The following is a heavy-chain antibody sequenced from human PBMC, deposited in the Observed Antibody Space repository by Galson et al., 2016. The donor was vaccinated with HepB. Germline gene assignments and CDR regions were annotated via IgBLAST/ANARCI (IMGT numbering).Heavy chain of an antibody. CDR3: ARDRGCSGTSCAYFDY. CDR2: IYSGGST. J-gene: IGHJ4*02. CDR1: GFTVSSNY. V-gene: IGHV3-66*01. D-gene: IGHD2-2*01. Sequence: SLRLSCAASGFTVSSNYMSWVRQAPGKGLEWVSVIYSGGSTYYADSVKGRFTISRDNSKNTLYLQMNSLRAEDTAVYYCARDRGCSGTSCAYFDYWGQGALVTVSS.